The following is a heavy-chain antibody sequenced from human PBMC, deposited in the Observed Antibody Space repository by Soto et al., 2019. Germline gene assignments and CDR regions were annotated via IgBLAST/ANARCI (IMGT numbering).Heavy chain of an antibody. CDR2: ISYDGSNK. CDR3: ASGPIAVAGTR. J-gene: IGHJ4*02. CDR1: GFTFSSYA. Sequence: PGGSLRLSXAASGFTFSSYAMHWVRQAPGKGLEWVAVISYDGSNKYYADSVKGRFTTSRDNSKNTLYLQMNSLRAEDKAVYYCASGPIAVAGTRWGQGTLVTVSS. D-gene: IGHD6-19*01. V-gene: IGHV3-30-3*01.